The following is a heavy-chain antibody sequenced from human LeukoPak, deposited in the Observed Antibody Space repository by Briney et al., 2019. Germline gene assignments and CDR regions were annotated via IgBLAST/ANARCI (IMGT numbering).Heavy chain of an antibody. V-gene: IGHV4-30-4*01. D-gene: IGHD2-2*01. CDR2: IYYSGST. Sequence: SETLSLTCTVSGGSISSGDYYWSWIRQPPGKGLEWIGYIYYSGSTYYNPSLKSRVTISVDTSKNQFSLKLSSVTAADTAVYYCARGYCSSTSCYPYYYYGMDVWGKGTTVTVSS. CDR3: ARGYCSSTSCYPYYYYGMDV. CDR1: GGSISSGDYY. J-gene: IGHJ6*04.